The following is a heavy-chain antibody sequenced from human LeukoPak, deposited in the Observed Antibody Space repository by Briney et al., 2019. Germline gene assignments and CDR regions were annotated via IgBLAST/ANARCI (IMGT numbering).Heavy chain of an antibody. V-gene: IGHV3-30*04. CDR1: GFTFSSYA. CDR3: ARVEQWLGPMAV. J-gene: IGHJ6*02. D-gene: IGHD6-19*01. Sequence: GGSLRLSCAASGFTFSSYALHWVRQAPGKGLEWVAVISFDGTKTYYADSVQGRFTISRDNSKNTLYLQMNSLRAEDTAVYYCARVEQWLGPMAVWGQGTTVTVSS. CDR2: ISFDGTKT.